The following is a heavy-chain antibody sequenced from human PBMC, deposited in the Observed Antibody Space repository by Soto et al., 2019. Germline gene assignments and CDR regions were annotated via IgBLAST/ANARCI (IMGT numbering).Heavy chain of an antibody. J-gene: IGHJ4*02. CDR1: GFSLSTSGMC. Sequence: SGPTLVNPTPTLTLTCTFSGFSLSTSGMCVSWIRQPPGKALEWLALIDWDDDKYYSTSLKTRLTISKNTSKNQVVLTMTNMDPVDTATYYCARGYSSGWYLAYYFDYWGQGTLVTVSS. D-gene: IGHD6-19*01. CDR2: IDWDDDK. CDR3: ARGYSSGWYLAYYFDY. V-gene: IGHV2-70*01.